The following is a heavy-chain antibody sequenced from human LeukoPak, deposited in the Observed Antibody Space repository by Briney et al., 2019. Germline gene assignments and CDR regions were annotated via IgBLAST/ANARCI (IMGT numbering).Heavy chain of an antibody. CDR1: GGSISSSTYY. J-gene: IGHJ4*02. Sequence: PSETLSLTCTVSGGSISSSTYYWGWIRQPPGKGLEWIGEINHSGSTNYNPSLKSRVTISVDTSKNQFSLKLSSVTAADTAVYYCARGRRLLRGSSSWYYFDYWGQGTLVTVSS. D-gene: IGHD6-13*01. CDR2: INHSGST. V-gene: IGHV4-39*07. CDR3: ARGRRLLRGSSSWYYFDY.